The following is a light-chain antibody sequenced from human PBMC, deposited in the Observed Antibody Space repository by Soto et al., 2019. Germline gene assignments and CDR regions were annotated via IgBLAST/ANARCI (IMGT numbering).Light chain of an antibody. J-gene: IGKJ1*01. CDR3: QQYNSYSRT. CDR2: MAS. CDR1: QSVSSS. Sequence: DIQMTQSPSALSAYIGDRVTITCRASQSVSSSLAWYQQRPGKAPRLLIYMASSLESGVPSRFSGGGSGTEFTLTISSLQPDDFATYYCQQYNSYSRTFGQGTNV. V-gene: IGKV1-5*03.